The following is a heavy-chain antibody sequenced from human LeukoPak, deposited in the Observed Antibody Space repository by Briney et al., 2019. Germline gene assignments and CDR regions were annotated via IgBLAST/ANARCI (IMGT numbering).Heavy chain of an antibody. CDR1: GYAFTGYF. Sequence: GASVKVSCKASGYAFTGYFIHWVRQAPGQGLEWMGWINPNSGGTNYAQKFQGRVTMTRDTSISTAYMELSRLRSDDTAVYYCARARDDILTGYLDWGQGTLVTVSS. CDR3: ARARDDILTGYLD. D-gene: IGHD3-9*01. J-gene: IGHJ4*02. V-gene: IGHV1-2*02. CDR2: INPNSGGT.